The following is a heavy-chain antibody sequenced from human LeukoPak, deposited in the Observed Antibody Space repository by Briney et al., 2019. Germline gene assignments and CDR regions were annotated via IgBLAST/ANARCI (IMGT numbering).Heavy chain of an antibody. V-gene: IGHV1-46*04. D-gene: IGHD6-13*01. J-gene: IGHJ4*02. CDR1: GYTFTSYY. Sequence: ASVKVSCKASGYTFTSYYMHWVRQAPGQGLEWMGIINPSGGSTTYAQKLQGRVTMTRDTSTTTVYMELSSLRPEDTAVYYCARDARIAAAATIIDYWGQGTLVAVSS. CDR3: ARDARIAAAATIIDY. CDR2: INPSGGST.